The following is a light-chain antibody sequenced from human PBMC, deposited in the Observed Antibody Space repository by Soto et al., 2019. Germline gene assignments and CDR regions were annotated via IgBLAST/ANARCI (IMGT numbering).Light chain of an antibody. CDR3: CSYAGSYPVV. J-gene: IGLJ2*01. CDR2: DVN. CDR1: SSDVGGYNY. Sequence: QSVLTQPRSVSGSPGQSVTISCTGTSSDVGGYNYVSWYQQHPGKAPRLMIYDVNKWPSGVPDRFSGSKSGNTASLTISGLQAEDEADYYCCSYAGSYPVVFGGGTKLTVL. V-gene: IGLV2-11*01.